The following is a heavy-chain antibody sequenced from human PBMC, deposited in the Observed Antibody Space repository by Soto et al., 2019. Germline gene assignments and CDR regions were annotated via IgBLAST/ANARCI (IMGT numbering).Heavy chain of an antibody. CDR2: INHSGST. CDR1: GGSFSGYY. V-gene: IGHV4-34*01. D-gene: IGHD6-13*01. Sequence: SETLSLTCAVYGGSFSGYYWSWIRQPPGKGLEWIGEINHSGSTNYNPSLKSRVTISVDTSKNQFSLKLSSVTAADTAVYYCARGQSGIAAAGIAFDIWGQGTMVTVS. CDR3: ARGQSGIAAAGIAFDI. J-gene: IGHJ3*02.